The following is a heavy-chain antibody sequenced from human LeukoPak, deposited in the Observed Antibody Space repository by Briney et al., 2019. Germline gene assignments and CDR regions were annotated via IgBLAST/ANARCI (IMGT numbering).Heavy chain of an antibody. CDR2: ISYDGSNK. V-gene: IGHV3-30-3*01. D-gene: IGHD4-23*01. CDR1: GFTFSSYA. Sequence: GRSLRLSCAASGFTFSSYAMHWVRQAPGKGLEWVGVISYDGSNKYYADSVKGRFTISRDNSKNTLYLQMNSLRAEDTAVYYCARDPTVGRYYYYGMDVWGQGTTVTVSS. J-gene: IGHJ6*02. CDR3: ARDPTVGRYYYYGMDV.